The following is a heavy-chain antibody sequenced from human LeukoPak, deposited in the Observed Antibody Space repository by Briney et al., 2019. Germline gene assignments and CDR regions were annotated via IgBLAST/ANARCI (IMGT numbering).Heavy chain of an antibody. J-gene: IGHJ4*02. CDR1: GFIFSSYG. V-gene: IGHV3-30*02. Sequence: PGGSLRLSCAASGFIFSSYGMHWVRQAPGKGLEWVAFVRYDGSKKNYADSVRGRFTISRDNSKNTLYLQMNSLRAEDTAVYYCALIRDYDSTVKDYWGQGTPVTVSS. CDR3: ALIRDYDSTVKDY. D-gene: IGHD3-22*01. CDR2: VRYDGSKK.